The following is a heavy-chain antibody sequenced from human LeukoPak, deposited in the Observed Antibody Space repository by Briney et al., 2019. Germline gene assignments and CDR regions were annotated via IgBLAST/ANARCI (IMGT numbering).Heavy chain of an antibody. D-gene: IGHD2-8*02. V-gene: IGHV4-4*02. J-gene: IGHJ4*02. CDR1: GDSISSNNW. CDR3: ARDTKTGGAWSFDS. CDR2: ISHSGSV. Sequence: PSETLSLTCAVSGDSISSNNWWNWVRQPPGKGLEWIGEISHSGSVNYNPSLKSRVTISVDKSNNQFSLNLISVTAADTAVYYCARDTKTGGAWSFDSWGQGMLVTVSS.